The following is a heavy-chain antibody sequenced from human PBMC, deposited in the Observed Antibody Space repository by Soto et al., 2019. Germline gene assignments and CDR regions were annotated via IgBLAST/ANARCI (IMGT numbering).Heavy chain of an antibody. Sequence: PSETQSVPCSVFGASSVGVGCCRSWERQPPGKGLEWIGYIPSRGRPFYNPSLTSRGTISADSSKNQLSLQLTSVTAADTAVYYCVRDQYSGYDFALWGQGDLVTVSS. D-gene: IGHD5-12*01. V-gene: IGHV4-30-4*01. CDR3: VRDQYSGYDFAL. CDR2: IPSRGRP. J-gene: IGHJ5*02. CDR1: GASSVGVGCC.